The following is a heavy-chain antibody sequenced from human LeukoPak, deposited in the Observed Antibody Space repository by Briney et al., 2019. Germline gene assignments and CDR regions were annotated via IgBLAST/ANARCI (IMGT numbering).Heavy chain of an antibody. CDR3: ARAGWLQSFDY. Sequence: PSETLSLTCTVSGGSISSYYWSWIRQPAGKGLEWIGYIYYSGSTNYNPSLKSRVTISVDTSKNQFSLKLSSVTAADTAVYYCARAGWLQSFDYWGQGTLVTVSS. D-gene: IGHD5-24*01. V-gene: IGHV4-59*01. CDR1: GGSISSYY. CDR2: IYYSGST. J-gene: IGHJ4*02.